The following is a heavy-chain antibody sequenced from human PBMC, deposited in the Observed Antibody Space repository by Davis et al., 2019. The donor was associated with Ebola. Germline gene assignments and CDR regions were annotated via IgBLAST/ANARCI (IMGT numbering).Heavy chain of an antibody. CDR3: AREGGRYYDSSGYVFDI. D-gene: IGHD3-22*01. CDR2: INPITGGT. Sequence: ASVPVSCMASGYRFTSYYMHWVRQAPGQGLEWMGIINPITGGTSYAQNFQVRVNMTRDTSTSTVYMELSSLRSEDTAVYYCAREGGRYYDSSGYVFDIWGQGTMVKVSS. CDR1: GYRFTSYY. V-gene: IGHV1-46*01. J-gene: IGHJ3*02.